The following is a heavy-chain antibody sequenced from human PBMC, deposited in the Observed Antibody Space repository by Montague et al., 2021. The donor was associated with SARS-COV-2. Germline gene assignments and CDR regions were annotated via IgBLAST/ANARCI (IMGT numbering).Heavy chain of an antibody. D-gene: IGHD1/OR15-1a*01. CDR2: KYFTAKT. V-gene: IGHV4-39*02. Sequence: SETLSLTCSVSGDSISRSHYFWAWIRQPPGMGLEWIGSKYFTAKTYYYLSLKSRVTISIDTSKNHFSLRLSSVTAADSAVFYCARWGLNNAFDIWGLGTMVTVSS. CDR1: GDSISRSHYF. CDR3: ARWGLNNAFDI. J-gene: IGHJ3*02.